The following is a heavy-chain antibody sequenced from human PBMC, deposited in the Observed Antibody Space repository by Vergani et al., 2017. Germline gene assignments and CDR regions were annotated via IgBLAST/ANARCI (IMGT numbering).Heavy chain of an antibody. Sequence: QVQLVQSGAELKKPGASVSVSCKGSSHTFQTYGISWVRQAPGQGLEWMGGIIPIFGTPNYAQKFQGRVTITADESTSTAYMELSSLRSEDTAMYYCATGPWGAAAGTYYYYMDVWGQGTTVTVSS. CDR1: SHTFQTYG. CDR2: IIPIFGTP. CDR3: ATGPWGAAAGTYYYYMDV. D-gene: IGHD6-13*01. V-gene: IGHV1-69*13. J-gene: IGHJ6*03.